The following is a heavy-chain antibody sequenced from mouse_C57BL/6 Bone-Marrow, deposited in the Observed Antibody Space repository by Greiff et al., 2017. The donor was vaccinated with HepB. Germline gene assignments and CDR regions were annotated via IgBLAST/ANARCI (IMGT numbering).Heavy chain of an antibody. J-gene: IGHJ1*03. CDR1: GYTFTSYW. CDR3: ARCSSYWYFDV. D-gene: IGHD1-1*01. Sequence: QVHVKQSGAELVKPGASVKLSCKASGYTFTSYWMHWVKQRPGQGLEWIGMIHPNSGSTNYNEKFKSKATLTVDKSSSTAYMQLSSLTSEDSAVYYCARCSSYWYFDVWGTGTTVTVSS. V-gene: IGHV1-64*01. CDR2: IHPNSGST.